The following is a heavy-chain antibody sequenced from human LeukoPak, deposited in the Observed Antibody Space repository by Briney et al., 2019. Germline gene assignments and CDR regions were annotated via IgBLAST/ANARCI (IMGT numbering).Heavy chain of an antibody. V-gene: IGHV3-48*01. CDR3: ARTYDFGRGPPGDAFDN. D-gene: IGHD3-3*01. Sequence: PGGSLRLSCAASGFTFTIFGLNWVRQAPGKGPEWVSYIDARSGITYCADSVQGRFTLSRDNARESVFLQMDSLRVDDTAVYYCARTYDFGRGPPGDAFDNWGPGTWVIVSS. CDR1: GFTFTIFG. J-gene: IGHJ3*02. CDR2: IDARSGIT.